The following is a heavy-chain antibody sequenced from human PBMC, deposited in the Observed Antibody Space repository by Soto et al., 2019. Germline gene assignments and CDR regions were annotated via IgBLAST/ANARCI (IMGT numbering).Heavy chain of an antibody. D-gene: IGHD6-25*01. V-gene: IGHV3-7*01. CDR1: GFIFSRQW. Sequence: EEQLVESGGGLVQPGGSQRLSCATSGFIFSRQWMSWVRQAPGKGPEFVANINQDGRDIFYADSVKGRFTISRDNAKNSLDLQMNSLRVEDTAVYYCARGGRWGQGTLVTVSS. CDR3: ARGGR. CDR2: INQDGRDI. J-gene: IGHJ1*01.